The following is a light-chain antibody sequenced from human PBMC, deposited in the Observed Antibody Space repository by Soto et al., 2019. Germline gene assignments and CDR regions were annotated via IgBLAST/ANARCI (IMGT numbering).Light chain of an antibody. CDR3: MQAGYTRT. J-gene: IGKJ1*01. CDR1: QNLLHIDGYNY. Sequence: VVTQSPLSLSVTPGEPASISCRSSQNLLHIDGYNYLDWYLQKPGQSPQLLIFLGSYRASGVPDRFSGSGSGTDFTLRISRVEAEDVGVYYSMQAGYTRTFAPGTNVDIK. CDR2: LGS. V-gene: IGKV2-28*01.